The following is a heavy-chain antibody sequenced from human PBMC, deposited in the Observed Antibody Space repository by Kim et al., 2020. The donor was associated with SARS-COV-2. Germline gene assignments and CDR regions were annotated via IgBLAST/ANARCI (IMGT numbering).Heavy chain of an antibody. CDR2: IYYSGST. V-gene: IGHV4-31*03. CDR1: GGSISSGGYY. CDR3: ARDSVVRGVQYYFDY. Sequence: SETLSLTCTVSGGSISSGGYYWSWIRQHPGKGLEWIGYIYYSGSTYYNPSLKSRVTISVDTSKNQFSLKLSSVTTVDTAVYYCARDSVVRGVQYYFDYWGQGTLVTVSS. J-gene: IGHJ4*02. D-gene: IGHD3-10*01.